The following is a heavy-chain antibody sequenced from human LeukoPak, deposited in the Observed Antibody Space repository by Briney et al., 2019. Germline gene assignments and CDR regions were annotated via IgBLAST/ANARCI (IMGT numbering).Heavy chain of an antibody. CDR1: GGSISTSAYY. D-gene: IGHD3-3*01. J-gene: IGHJ4*02. V-gene: IGHV4-39*07. Sequence: SETLSLTCIVSGGSISTSAYYWGWIRQPPGEGLQWIGSIYYSGNTYYNSSLKSRVTISVDTSTSQFSLKLSSVTAADTAVYYCARASPPDVVVTIFDYWGQGTLVTVSS. CDR2: IYYSGNT. CDR3: ARASPPDVVVTIFDY.